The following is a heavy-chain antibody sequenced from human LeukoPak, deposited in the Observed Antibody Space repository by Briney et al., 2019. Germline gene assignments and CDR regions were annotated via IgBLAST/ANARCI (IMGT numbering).Heavy chain of an antibody. J-gene: IGHJ4*02. CDR3: ARSRRYSYGKTGYFDY. CDR1: GGSFSGYY. V-gene: IGHV4-34*01. Sequence: SETLSLTCAVYGGSFSGYYWSWIRQPPGKGLEWIGEINHSGSTNYNPSLKSRVTISVDTSKNQFSLKLSSVTAADTAVYYCARSRRYSYGKTGYFDYWGQGTLVTVSS. D-gene: IGHD5-18*01. CDR2: INHSGST.